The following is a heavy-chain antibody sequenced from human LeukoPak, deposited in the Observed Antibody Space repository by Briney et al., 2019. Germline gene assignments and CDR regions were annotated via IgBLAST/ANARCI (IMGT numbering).Heavy chain of an antibody. CDR3: ARRRYYDDSGYLE. J-gene: IGHJ1*01. CDR1: GDSVSRSDSY. D-gene: IGHD3-22*01. V-gene: IGHV4-39*01. Sequence: PSETLSLTCSVSGDSVSRSDSYWHWNRQPPGKGLEWLGTIYYSGRTYYTPSLKSRFTISVDPSNNQYSLNLRAVDAADTAVYCGARRRYYDDSGYLEWGQGTLLSVSS. CDR2: IYYSGRT.